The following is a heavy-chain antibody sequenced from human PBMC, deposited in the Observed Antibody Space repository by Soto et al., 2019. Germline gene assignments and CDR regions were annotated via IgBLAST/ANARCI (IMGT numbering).Heavy chain of an antibody. CDR1: GYNFAGYW. CDR3: ARGGVSTRTFDY. CDR2: IYPSDSDT. D-gene: IGHD3-3*01. J-gene: IGHJ4*02. V-gene: IGHV5-51*01. Sequence: GESLKISCKGSGYNFAGYWIAWVRQMPGKGLELMGIIYPSDSDTRYRPSFRGQGTISADKSISSAYLQWSSLRASDTAMYYCARGGVSTRTFDYWGQGTPVTVSS.